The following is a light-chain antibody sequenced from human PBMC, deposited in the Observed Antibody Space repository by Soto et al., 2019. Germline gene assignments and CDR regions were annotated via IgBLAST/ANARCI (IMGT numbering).Light chain of an antibody. CDR1: QSISTN. J-gene: IGKJ1*01. CDR3: QQYNNWPWT. V-gene: IGKV3-15*01. Sequence: EIVLTQSPATLSVSPGERATLSCRASQSISTNLAWYQHKPGQAPRLLIYGASTRATGIPARFSGVGSGTDFTLTIASLQSEDFALYYCQQYNNWPWTFGQGAKVDVK. CDR2: GAS.